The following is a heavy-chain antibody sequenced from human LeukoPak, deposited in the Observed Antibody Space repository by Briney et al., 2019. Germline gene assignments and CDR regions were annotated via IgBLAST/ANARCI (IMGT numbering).Heavy chain of an antibody. D-gene: IGHD4-17*01. CDR2: IYYSGST. CDR3: ARHHGDYLYYYYYYGMDV. J-gene: IGHJ6*02. Sequence: SENLSLTCTVSGGSISSYYWSWIRQPPGKGLEWIGYIYYSGSTNYNPSLKSRVTISVDTSKNQFSLKLSSVTAADTAVYYCARHHGDYLYYYYYYGMDVWGQGTTVTVSS. CDR1: GGSISSYY. V-gene: IGHV4-59*08.